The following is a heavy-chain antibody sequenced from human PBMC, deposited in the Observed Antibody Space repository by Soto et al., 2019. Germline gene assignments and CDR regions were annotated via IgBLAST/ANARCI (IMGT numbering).Heavy chain of an antibody. D-gene: IGHD2-2*01. Sequence: QVQLVESGGGVVQPGRSLRLSCAASSFTFTSYDLHWVRQAPGKGLEWVAFISSDGTKKYYADSVKGRFPISRDNSKNTLDRELNSRKPDDTGVYHCARDPDGDSCCWGQGTLRTVSS. CDR2: ISSDGTKK. J-gene: IGHJ4*02. CDR1: SFTFTSYD. V-gene: IGHV3-30*03. CDR3: ARDPDGDSCC.